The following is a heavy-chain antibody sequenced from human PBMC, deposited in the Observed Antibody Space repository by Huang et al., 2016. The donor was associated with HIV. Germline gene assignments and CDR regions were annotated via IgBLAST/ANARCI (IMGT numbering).Heavy chain of an antibody. CDR1: GYTFISYG. D-gene: IGHD3-22*01. CDR3: ANGVPYDSSGYYHVT. CDR2: ISPYNGNT. Sequence: QVQLVQSGAEVKKTGASVKVSCKASGYTFISYGITWVRQAPGQGLEWMGWISPYNGNTKYAQNLQGRVTMTTDASTSTAYMELRSLRSDDTAVYYCANGVPYDSSGYYHVTWGQGTLVTVSS. V-gene: IGHV1-18*04. J-gene: IGHJ4*02.